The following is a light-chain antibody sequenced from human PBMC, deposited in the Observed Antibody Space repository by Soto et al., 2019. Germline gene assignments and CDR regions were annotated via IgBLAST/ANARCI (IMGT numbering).Light chain of an antibody. V-gene: IGLV1-44*01. Sequence: QSVLTQPPSASGTPGQTVTISCYGSSSNMGSNTVHWFQQFPGTAPKLLIYTNDQRPSGVPDRFSGSNSGTSASLAISGLQSEDEADYYCAAWDDSLNGHVFGAGTKSPS. J-gene: IGLJ1*01. CDR3: AAWDDSLNGHV. CDR2: TND. CDR1: SSNMGSNT.